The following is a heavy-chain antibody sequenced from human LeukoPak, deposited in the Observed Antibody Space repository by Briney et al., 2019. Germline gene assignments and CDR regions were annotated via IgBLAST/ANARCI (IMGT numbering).Heavy chain of an antibody. CDR1: GFTFDDYG. V-gene: IGHV3-20*04. Sequence: PGGSLRLSCAASGFTFDDYGMSWVRQAPGKGLEWVSGINWNGGSTGYADSVKGRFTISRDNAKNSLYLQMNSLRAEDTAVYYCARDTAIAAQDYYFDYWGQGTLVTVSS. CDR2: INWNGGST. CDR3: ARDTAIAAQDYYFDY. D-gene: IGHD6-6*01. J-gene: IGHJ4*02.